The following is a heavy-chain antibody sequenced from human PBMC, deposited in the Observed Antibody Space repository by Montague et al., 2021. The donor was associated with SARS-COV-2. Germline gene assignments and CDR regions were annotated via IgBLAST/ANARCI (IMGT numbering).Heavy chain of an antibody. CDR2: IWYDGSNK. CDR3: VRGFRNGPFDV. CDR1: GFTFSSYG. Sequence: SLRLSCAASGFTFSSYGMHWVRQAPGKGLEWVAVIWYDGSNKYYADSVKGRFTISRDNAKNSLYLQMNSLRAEDTALYYCVRGFRNGPFDVWGQGTLVSVSS. D-gene: IGHD1-14*01. J-gene: IGHJ4*02. V-gene: IGHV3-33*01.